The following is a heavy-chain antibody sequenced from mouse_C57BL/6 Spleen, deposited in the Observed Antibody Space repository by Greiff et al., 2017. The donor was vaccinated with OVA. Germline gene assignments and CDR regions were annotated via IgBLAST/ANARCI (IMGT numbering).Heavy chain of an antibody. J-gene: IGHJ4*01. CDR2: IYPGDGDT. V-gene: IGHV1-82*01. Sequence: VQLVESGPELVKPGASVKISCKASGYAFSSSWMNWVKQRPGKGLEWIGRIYPGDGDTNYNGKFKGKATLTADKSSSTAYMQLSSLTSEDSAVYFCAREGITTVEDYAMDYWGQGTSVTVSS. CDR1: GYAFSSSW. CDR3: AREGITTVEDYAMDY. D-gene: IGHD1-1*01.